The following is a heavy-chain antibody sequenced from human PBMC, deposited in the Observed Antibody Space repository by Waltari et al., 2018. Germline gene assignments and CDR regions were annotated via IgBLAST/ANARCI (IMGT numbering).Heavy chain of an antibody. CDR2: IYYSGST. Sequence: QLQLQESGTGLVKPSETLSLTCTVSGGSISSSYYWGWIRQPPGKGLEGIGSIYYSGSTYYNPSLKSRVTISVDTSKNQFSLKLSSVTAADTAVYYCARDSSGYYLVDYWGQGTLVTVSS. V-gene: IGHV4-39*07. CDR3: ARDSSGYYLVDY. J-gene: IGHJ4*02. CDR1: GGSISSSYY. D-gene: IGHD3-22*01.